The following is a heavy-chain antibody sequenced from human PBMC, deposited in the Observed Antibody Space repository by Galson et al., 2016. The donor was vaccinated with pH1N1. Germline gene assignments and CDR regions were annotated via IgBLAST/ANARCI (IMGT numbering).Heavy chain of an antibody. J-gene: IGHJ4*02. Sequence: SLRLSCAASGFTFSSHAMSWVRQAPGKGLQWVSGTGKNGGTYYIDSVRGRFTISRDNSRNTLYLQMNSLRVEDTARYYCVKPDSEHSGDHWGQGTLVTVSS. D-gene: IGHD6-19*01. CDR1: GFTFSSHA. V-gene: IGHV3-23*01. CDR2: TGKNGGT. CDR3: VKPDSEHSGDH.